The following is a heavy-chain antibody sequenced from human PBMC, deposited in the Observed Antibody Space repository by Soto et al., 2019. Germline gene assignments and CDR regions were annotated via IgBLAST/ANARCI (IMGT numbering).Heavy chain of an antibody. CDR1: GGSISSYY. J-gene: IGHJ5*02. Sequence: QVQLQESGPGLVKPSETLSLTCTVSGGSISSYYWCWIRQPPGKGLEWIGHIYYSGSIKYNPSLKSRITISVDTSETQFSLKLSSVTAADTAVYYCANTYGGNSFGFDPWGQGTLVTVSS. CDR2: IYYSGSI. V-gene: IGHV4-59*08. D-gene: IGHD4-17*01. CDR3: ANTYGGNSFGFDP.